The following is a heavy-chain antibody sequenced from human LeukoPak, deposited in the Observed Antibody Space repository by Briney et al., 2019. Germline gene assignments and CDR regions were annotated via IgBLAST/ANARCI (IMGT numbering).Heavy chain of an antibody. CDR1: GYTLTELS. V-gene: IGHV1-24*01. CDR3: ASTRFLEWLSGDAFDI. J-gene: IGHJ3*02. D-gene: IGHD3-3*01. Sequence: ASVKVSCKVSGYTLTELSMHWVRQSPGKGLEWMGGFDPEDGETIYAQKFQGRVTMTEDTSTDTAYMELSSLRSEDTAVYYCASTRFLEWLSGDAFDIWGQGTMVTVSS. CDR2: FDPEDGET.